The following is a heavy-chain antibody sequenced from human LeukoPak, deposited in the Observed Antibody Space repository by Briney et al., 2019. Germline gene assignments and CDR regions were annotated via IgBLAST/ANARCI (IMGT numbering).Heavy chain of an antibody. CDR3: ARELWLGSSRAFDI. J-gene: IGHJ3*02. Sequence: PGGSLRLSCAASGFTFSSYGMHWVRQAPGKGLEWVANIKQDGSKKYYVDSVRGRFTISRDNAKSSLYLQMNSLRVDDTAVYYCARELWLGSSRAFDIWGQGTMVTVSS. CDR1: GFTFSSYG. D-gene: IGHD5-12*01. V-gene: IGHV3-7*01. CDR2: IKQDGSKK.